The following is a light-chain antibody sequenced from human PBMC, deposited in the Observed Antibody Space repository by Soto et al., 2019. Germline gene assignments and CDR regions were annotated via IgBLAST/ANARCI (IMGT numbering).Light chain of an antibody. CDR3: QQYGRAPVT. J-gene: IGKJ3*01. CDR2: NAS. CDR1: QTVSSGS. V-gene: IGKV3-20*01. Sequence: EIVLTQSPGTLSLSPGERATLSCRASQTVSSGSLAWYQQKPGQAPRLLISNASRRATGIPDRFSGSGSGKSFPLPIRRPEPEDFAVYFWQQYGRAPVTFGPGTKVDIK.